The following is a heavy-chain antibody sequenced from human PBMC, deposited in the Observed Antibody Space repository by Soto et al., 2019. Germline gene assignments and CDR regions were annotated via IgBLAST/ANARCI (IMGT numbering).Heavy chain of an antibody. CDR1: GYTFTSYD. V-gene: IGHV1-8*01. Sequence: ASVKVSCKASGYTFTSYDINWVRQATGQGLEWMGWMNPNSGNTGYAQKFQGRVTMTRNTSISTAYMELSSLRSEDTAVYYCARGPSKGYSSGWRLRNWFDPWGQGTLVTVSS. D-gene: IGHD6-19*01. CDR3: ARGPSKGYSSGWRLRNWFDP. J-gene: IGHJ5*02. CDR2: MNPNSGNT.